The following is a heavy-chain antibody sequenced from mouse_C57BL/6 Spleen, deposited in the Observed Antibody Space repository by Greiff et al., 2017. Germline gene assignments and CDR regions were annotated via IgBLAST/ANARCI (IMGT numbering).Heavy chain of an antibody. CDR3: ARDYDSYYFDY. CDR2: ISDGGSYT. J-gene: IGHJ2*01. V-gene: IGHV5-4*01. CDR1: GFTFSSYA. D-gene: IGHD2-4*01. Sequence: EVKVVESGGGLVKPGGSLKLSCAASGFTFSSYAMSWVRQTPEKRLEWVATISDGGSYTYYPDNVKGRFTISRDNAKNNLYLQMSHLKSEDTAMYYCARDYDSYYFDYWGQGTTLTVSS.